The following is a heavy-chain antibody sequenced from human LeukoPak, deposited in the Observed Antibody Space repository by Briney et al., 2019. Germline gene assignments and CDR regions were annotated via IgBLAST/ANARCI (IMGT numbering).Heavy chain of an antibody. D-gene: IGHD2-2*01. V-gene: IGHV5-51*01. J-gene: IGHJ4*02. CDR3: ARLGGDLYCTSTRCFYDY. CDR2: IYAGDSNT. CDR1: GYRFTSYW. Sequence: GQSLKISCPGSGYRFTSYWIGWVRRMPRKGLEWMGLIYAGDSNTRYRPSFQGKVTISVDKSISTAYLQWSSLKASDTAMYYCARLGGDLYCTSTRCFYDYWGQGTLVTVSP.